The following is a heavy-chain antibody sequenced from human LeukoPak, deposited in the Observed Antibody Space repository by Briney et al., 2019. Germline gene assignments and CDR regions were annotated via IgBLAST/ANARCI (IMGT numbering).Heavy chain of an antibody. CDR3: ATGGRSGVAFES. Sequence: PGGSLRLSCTASGFIASSSYMSWVRQAPGKGLEWVSLIYSGGSTYYADSVMGRSAISRDKSNNTLYLQMNSLRAEDTAVYYCATGGRSGVAFESWGQGTLVTVSS. CDR1: GFIASSSY. CDR2: IYSGGST. J-gene: IGHJ4*02. V-gene: IGHV3-53*01. D-gene: IGHD2-15*01.